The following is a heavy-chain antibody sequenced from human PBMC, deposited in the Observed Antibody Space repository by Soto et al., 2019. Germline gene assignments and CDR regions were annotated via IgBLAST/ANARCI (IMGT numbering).Heavy chain of an antibody. CDR2: ITGSGGTT. CDR3: AKGSRISFNYYMDV. D-gene: IGHD3-3*02. V-gene: IGHV3-23*01. Sequence: VGSLKLSCAASGFTLSSYAMSWVRQAPGKGLEWVSAITGSGGTTYYADSVKGRFTISRDNSKNTLYLQMNSLRAEDTAIYYCAKGSRISFNYYMDVWGKGTTVTVSS. J-gene: IGHJ6*03. CDR1: GFTLSSYA.